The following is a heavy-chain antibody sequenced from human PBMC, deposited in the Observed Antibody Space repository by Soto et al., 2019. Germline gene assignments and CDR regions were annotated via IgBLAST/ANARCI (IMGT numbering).Heavy chain of an antibody. J-gene: IGHJ3*02. Sequence: QVQLQESGPGLVKPSGTLSLTCAVSSGSISSSNWWSWVRQPPGKGLEWIGEIYHSGSTNYNPSLKRRVTISVDKSKNQFSLKLSSVAAADTAVYYCARDRGGSSSWPDAFDIWGQGTMVTVSS. D-gene: IGHD6-13*01. CDR2: IYHSGST. CDR3: ARDRGGSSSWPDAFDI. V-gene: IGHV4-4*02. CDR1: SGSISSSNW.